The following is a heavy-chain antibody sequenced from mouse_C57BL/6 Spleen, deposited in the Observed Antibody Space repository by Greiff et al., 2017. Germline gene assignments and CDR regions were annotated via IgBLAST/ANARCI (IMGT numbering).Heavy chain of an antibody. V-gene: IGHV1-59*01. D-gene: IGHD1-1*01. Sequence: VQLQQPGAELVRPGTSVKLSCKASGYTFTSYWMHWVKQRPGQGLEWIGVIDPSDSYTNYNQKFKGKATLTVDTSSSTAYMQLSSLTSEDSAVYYCAITTVVATRYAMDYWGQGTSVTVSS. CDR2: IDPSDSYT. CDR1: GYTFTSYW. J-gene: IGHJ4*01. CDR3: AITTVVATRYAMDY.